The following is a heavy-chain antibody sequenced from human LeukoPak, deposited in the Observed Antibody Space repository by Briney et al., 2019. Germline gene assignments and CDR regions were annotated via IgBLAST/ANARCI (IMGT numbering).Heavy chain of an antibody. V-gene: IGHV3-33*01. CDR2: IWYDRSNK. CDR1: GFTFSSYG. CDR3: ARDLPPYSSGWYVYY. D-gene: IGHD6-19*01. J-gene: IGHJ4*02. Sequence: GGSLRLSCAASGFTFSSYGMHWVRQAPGKGLEWVAVIWYDRSNKYYADSVKGRFTISRDNSKNTLYLQMNSLRAEDTAVYYCARDLPPYSSGWYVYYWGQGTLVTVSS.